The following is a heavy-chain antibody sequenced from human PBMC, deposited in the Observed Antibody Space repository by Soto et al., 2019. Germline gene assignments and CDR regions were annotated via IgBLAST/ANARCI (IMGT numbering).Heavy chain of an antibody. CDR2: IKSKTDGGTT. Sequence: EVQLVESGGGLVKPGGSLRLSCAASGFTFSNAWMSWVRQAPGKGLEWVGRIKSKTDGGTTDYAAPVKGRFTISRDDSKNTLYLQMNSLKTEDTAVYYCTTRTSNYYILTSPRTDYWGQGTLVTVSS. V-gene: IGHV3-15*01. D-gene: IGHD3-9*01. J-gene: IGHJ4*02. CDR3: TTRTSNYYILTSPRTDY. CDR1: GFTFSNAW.